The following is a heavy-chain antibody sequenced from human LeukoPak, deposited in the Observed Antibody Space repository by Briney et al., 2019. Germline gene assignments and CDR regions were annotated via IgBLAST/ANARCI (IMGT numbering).Heavy chain of an antibody. CDR3: ARDQEAYCSSTSCYEYYYYMDV. CDR1: GGSISSYY. D-gene: IGHD2-2*01. Sequence: SETLSLTCTVSGGSISSYYWSWIRQPPGKGLEWIGYSYYSGSTNYNPSLKSRVTISVDTSKNHFSLKLSSVTAADTAVYYCARDQEAYCSSTSCYEYYYYMDVWGKGTTVTISS. J-gene: IGHJ6*03. CDR2: SYYSGST. V-gene: IGHV4-59*12.